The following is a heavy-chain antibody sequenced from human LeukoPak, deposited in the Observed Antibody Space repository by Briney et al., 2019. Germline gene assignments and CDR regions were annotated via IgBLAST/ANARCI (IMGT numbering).Heavy chain of an antibody. CDR3: ARGGVEDSSSWYTY. CDR1: GGSISSGGYY. D-gene: IGHD6-13*01. CDR2: IYYSGST. Sequence: PSETLSLTCTVSGGSISSGGYYWSWIRQHPGKGLEWIGYIYYSGSTYYNPSLKSRVTISVDTSKNQFSLKLSSVTAADTAVYYCARGGVEDSSSWYTYWGQGTLVTVSS. V-gene: IGHV4-31*03. J-gene: IGHJ4*02.